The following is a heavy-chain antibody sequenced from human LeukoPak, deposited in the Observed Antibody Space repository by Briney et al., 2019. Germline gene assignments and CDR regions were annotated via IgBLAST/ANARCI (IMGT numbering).Heavy chain of an antibody. CDR2: INPNSGST. Sequence: ASVKVSCKASGYTFSSYSMHWVRQAPGQGLEWMGWINPNSGSTNSAQKFQGRVTMTRDTSISTAYMELSRLRSDDTAVYYCARESFTTVTSATDAFDIWGQGTMVTVSS. D-gene: IGHD4-17*01. CDR1: GYTFSSYS. CDR3: ARESFTTVTSATDAFDI. J-gene: IGHJ3*02. V-gene: IGHV1-2*02.